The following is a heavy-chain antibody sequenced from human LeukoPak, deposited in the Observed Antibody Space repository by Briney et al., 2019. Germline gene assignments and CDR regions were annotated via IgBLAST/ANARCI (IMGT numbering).Heavy chain of an antibody. Sequence: PSETLSLTCTVSGGSISSSSYYWGWIRQPPGKGLEWIGSIYYSGSTYYNPSLKSRVTISVDTSKNQFSLKLSSVTAADTAVYYCAIDGSSWYSPASYWYFDLWGRGTLVTVSS. CDR1: GGSISSSSYY. J-gene: IGHJ2*01. CDR2: IYYSGST. CDR3: AIDGSSWYSPASYWYFDL. V-gene: IGHV4-39*01. D-gene: IGHD6-13*01.